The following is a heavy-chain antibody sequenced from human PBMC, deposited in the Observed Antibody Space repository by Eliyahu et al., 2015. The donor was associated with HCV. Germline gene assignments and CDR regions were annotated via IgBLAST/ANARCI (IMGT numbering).Heavy chain of an antibody. CDR2: IHXRGST. V-gene: IGHV4-59*01. D-gene: IGHD6-19*01. J-gene: IGHJ5*02. CDR3: ASGGGGIAVAGTGGWFDP. CDR1: XXSIXSXY. Sequence: QVQLQESGPGLVKPSETLSLTCTVSXXSIXSXYWXWIRQPPGKGLEWIGYIHXRGSTNYNPSLKSRVTISVDTSKNQFSLNLTSVTAADTAVYXCASGGGGIAVAGTGGWFDPWGQGTLVTVSS.